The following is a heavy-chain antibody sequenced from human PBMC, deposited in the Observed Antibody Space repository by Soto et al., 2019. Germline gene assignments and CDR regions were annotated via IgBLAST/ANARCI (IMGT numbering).Heavy chain of an antibody. CDR1: GDSISSSSSY. J-gene: IGHJ4*02. CDR2: ISYSGTT. CDR3: ARRNYPYYFDY. V-gene: IGHV4-39*01. D-gene: IGHD3-10*01. Sequence: QLQLQESGPGLVKPSETLSLTCTVSGDSISSSSSYWGWIRRPPGKGLEWIAIISYSGTTYYTPPLKSRLTISVDTSKNQFSLNLASVTATDTAVYYCARRNYPYYFDYWGQGTLVTVSS.